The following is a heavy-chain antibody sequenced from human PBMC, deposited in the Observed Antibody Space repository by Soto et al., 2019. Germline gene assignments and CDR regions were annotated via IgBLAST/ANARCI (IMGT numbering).Heavy chain of an antibody. V-gene: IGHV4-31*03. CDR3: ARGASSSSWYGAGDLDSMDV. CDR1: GGSISSGGYY. J-gene: IGHJ6*02. CDR2: IYYSGST. D-gene: IGHD6-13*01. Sequence: KTSETLSLTCTVSGGSISSGGYYWSWIRQHPGKGLEWIGYIYYSGSTYYNPSLKSRVTISVDTSKNQFSLKLSSVTAADTAVYYCARGASSSSWYGAGDLDSMDVWGQGTTVTVSS.